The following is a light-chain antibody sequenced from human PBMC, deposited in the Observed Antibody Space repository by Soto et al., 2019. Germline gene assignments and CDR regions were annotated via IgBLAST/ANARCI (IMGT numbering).Light chain of an antibody. J-gene: IGKJ4*01. V-gene: IGKV1-5*03. Sequence: DIQMTQSPSTLSASVGDRVTITCRASQSIGNWLAWYQQKPGKAPNLLIQKAYSLESVVPLSFSGSGSGTKFTLTISSLQPDDFATYYCQQYSIFSLTFGGGTKVEIK. CDR3: QQYSIFSLT. CDR2: KAY. CDR1: QSIGNW.